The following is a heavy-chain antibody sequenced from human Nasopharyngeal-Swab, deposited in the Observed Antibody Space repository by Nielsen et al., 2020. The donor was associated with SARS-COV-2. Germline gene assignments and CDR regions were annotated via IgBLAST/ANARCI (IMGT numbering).Heavy chain of an antibody. D-gene: IGHD2-2*01. J-gene: IGHJ5*02. V-gene: IGHV3-13*04. CDR3: ARARPDIVVVPAALLFDP. CDR1: GFTFSSYD. CDR2: IGTAGDT. Sequence: GESLKISCAASGFTFSSYDMHWVSQATGKGLEWVSAIGTAGDTYYPGSVKGRFTISRENAKNSLYLQMNSLRAGDTAVYYCARARPDIVVVPAALLFDPWGQGTLVTVSS.